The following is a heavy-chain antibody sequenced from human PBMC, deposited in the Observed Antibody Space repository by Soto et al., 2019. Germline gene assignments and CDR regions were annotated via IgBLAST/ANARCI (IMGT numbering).Heavy chain of an antibody. V-gene: IGHV3-30-3*01. D-gene: IGHD6-13*01. CDR2: ISDDGGNK. Sequence: GGSLRLSCVASGFTFSTYAIHWVRQAPGKGLEWVAVISDDGGNKYYADSVKGRFTISRDNSENKLYLQMHSLRAEDTAVYYCAKDGAIAAADYFFDYWGQGSLVTVS. CDR3: AKDGAIAAADYFFDY. J-gene: IGHJ4*02. CDR1: GFTFSTYA.